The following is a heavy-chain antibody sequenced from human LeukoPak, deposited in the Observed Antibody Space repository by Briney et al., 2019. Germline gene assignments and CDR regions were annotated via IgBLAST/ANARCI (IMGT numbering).Heavy chain of an antibody. V-gene: IGHV3-30*19. CDR1: GFTFSSYG. Sequence: GGSLRLSCAASGFTFSSYGMHWVRQAPGKGLEWVAVISYDGSNKYYADSVKGRFTISRDNSKNTLYLQMNSLRAEDTAVYYCAREKYSGSYYSFDYWGQGTLVTVSS. D-gene: IGHD1-26*01. CDR2: ISYDGSNK. CDR3: AREKYSGSYYSFDY. J-gene: IGHJ4*02.